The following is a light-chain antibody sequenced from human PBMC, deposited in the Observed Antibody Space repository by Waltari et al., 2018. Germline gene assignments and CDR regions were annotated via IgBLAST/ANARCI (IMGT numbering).Light chain of an antibody. Sequence: EIVMTQSPATLSVSPGERATLSRRASQSVSSNLAWYQLKPGQAPRLLIYGASTGATGIPARFSGSGSGTEFTLTISSVQSEDFAIYYCQQYNDWRGTFGQGTKVEIK. J-gene: IGKJ1*01. CDR3: QQYNDWRGT. CDR2: GAS. V-gene: IGKV3-15*01. CDR1: QSVSSN.